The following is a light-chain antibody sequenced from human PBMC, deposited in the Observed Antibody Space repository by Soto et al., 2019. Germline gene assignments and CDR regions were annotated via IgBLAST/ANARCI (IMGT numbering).Light chain of an antibody. Sequence: EIVLTQSPGTLSLSPGERGTLSCRAGQSVSSNFLAWYQQKPGQAPRLLIFDASTRATGIPDRFTGRGSGTDFTLTISRLEPEDFAVYYCQFYGDPPKTFGQGTKVDIK. CDR2: DAS. CDR3: QFYGDPPKT. CDR1: QSVSSNF. V-gene: IGKV3-20*01. J-gene: IGKJ1*01.